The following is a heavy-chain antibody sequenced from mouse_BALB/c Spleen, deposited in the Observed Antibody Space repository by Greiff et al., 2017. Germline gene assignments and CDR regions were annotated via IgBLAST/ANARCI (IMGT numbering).Heavy chain of an antibody. D-gene: IGHD1-2*01. Sequence: EVQLQESGAELVRSGASVKLSCTASGFNIKDYYMHWVKQRPEQGLEWIGWIDPENGDTEYAPKFQGKATMTADTSSNTAYLQLSSLTSEDTAVYYCNAGDTTATGAMDYWGQGTSVTVSS. CDR3: NAGDTTATGAMDY. CDR2: IDPENGDT. CDR1: GFNIKDYY. J-gene: IGHJ4*01. V-gene: IGHV14-4*02.